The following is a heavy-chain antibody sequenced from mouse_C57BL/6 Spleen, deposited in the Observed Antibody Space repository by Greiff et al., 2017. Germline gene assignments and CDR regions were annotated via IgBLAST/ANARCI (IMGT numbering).Heavy chain of an antibody. V-gene: IGHV5-17*01. CDR3: ARRRYGNYYFDY. J-gene: IGHJ2*01. CDR1: GFTFSDYG. D-gene: IGHD2-1*01. CDR2: ISTGSSTI. Sequence: EVKLLESGGGLVKPGGSLKLSCAASGFTFSDYGMHWVRQAPEKGLEWVAYISTGSSTIYYADPVQGRFTLSRDNAKNTLFLQMTGVRAEDKAMYCCARRRYGNYYFDYWGKGTTLTVSS.